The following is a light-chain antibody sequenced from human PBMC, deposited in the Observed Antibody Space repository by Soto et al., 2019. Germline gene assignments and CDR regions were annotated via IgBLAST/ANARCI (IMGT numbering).Light chain of an antibody. J-gene: IGKJ2*01. CDR3: QHYNNYPYN. CDR1: QSIDRR. V-gene: IGKV1-5*01. CDR2: DAS. Sequence: DIQMTQSPSTLSASVGDRVTITCRASQSIDRRVAWYQQRPGKAPELLISDASNLQSGVPSRFSGSGSGTEFTLTISSLQPDDFASYYCQHYNNYPYNFGQGTELEI.